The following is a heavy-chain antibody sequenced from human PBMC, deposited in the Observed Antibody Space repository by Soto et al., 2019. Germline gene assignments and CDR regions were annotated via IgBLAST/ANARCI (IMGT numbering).Heavy chain of an antibody. D-gene: IGHD3-3*01. CDR3: ARGGVGGTIFVPPGEGFWFDP. Sequence: SETLSLTCTVSGGSISSGDYYWSWIRQPPGKGLEWIGYIYYSGSTYYNPSLKSRVTISVDTSKNQFSLKLSSVTAADTAVYYCARGGVGGTIFVPPGEGFWFDPWGQGTLVTVSS. CDR1: GGSISSGDYY. V-gene: IGHV4-30-4*01. J-gene: IGHJ5*02. CDR2: IYYSGST.